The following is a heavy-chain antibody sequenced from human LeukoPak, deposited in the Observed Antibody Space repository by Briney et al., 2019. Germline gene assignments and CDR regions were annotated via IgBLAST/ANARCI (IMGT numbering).Heavy chain of an antibody. CDR1: GGSINDYY. CDR3: ARNSYYYQTHDT. CDR2: IHSSGSA. Sequence: PSETLSLTCSVSGGSINDYYWSWIRQPPGKGLEWIGYIHSSGSANYKPSLKSRVTISVDTSKNQCSLKVGSVTAADTAKYYCARNSYYYQTHDTWGQGTLVTVSS. D-gene: IGHD3-10*01. V-gene: IGHV4-59*08. J-gene: IGHJ5*02.